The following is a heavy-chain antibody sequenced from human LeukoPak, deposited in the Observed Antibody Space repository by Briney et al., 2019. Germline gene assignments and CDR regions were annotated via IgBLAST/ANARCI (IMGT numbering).Heavy chain of an antibody. CDR1: GGSISSYY. Sequence: SETLSLTCTVSGGSISSYYWSWIRQPPGKGLEWIGYIYNSGSTNYNPSLKSRVTISVDTSKNQFSLKLSSVTAADTAVYYCARTYYDLWSGSRYWYFELWGRGTLVTVSS. J-gene: IGHJ2*01. CDR3: ARTYYDLWSGSRYWYFEL. D-gene: IGHD3-3*01. CDR2: IYNSGST. V-gene: IGHV4-59*08.